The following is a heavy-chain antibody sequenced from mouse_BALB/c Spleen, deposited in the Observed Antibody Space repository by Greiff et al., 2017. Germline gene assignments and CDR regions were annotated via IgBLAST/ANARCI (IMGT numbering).Heavy chain of an antibody. CDR3: TSDRNCAYYVGYYYAMDY. CDR1: GFSLTSYG. Sequence: VQLQESGPGLVAPSQSLSITCTVSGFSLTSYGVHWVRQPPGKGLEWLGVIWGGGSTNYNSALMSRLSISKGNSKSQDFLKMNRLQTGDTAMYYCTSDRNCAYYVGYYYAMDYWGQGTSVTVSS. D-gene: IGHD1-1*01. J-gene: IGHJ4*01. V-gene: IGHV2-9*02. CDR2: IWGGGST.